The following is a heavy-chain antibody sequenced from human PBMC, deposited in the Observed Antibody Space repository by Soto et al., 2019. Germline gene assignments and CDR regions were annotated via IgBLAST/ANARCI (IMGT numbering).Heavy chain of an antibody. CDR2: IWYDGSNK. J-gene: IGHJ4*02. CDR1: GFTFSSYG. CDR3: ARESKVGYSYGYFVDY. Sequence: PGGSLRLSCAASGFTFSSYGMHWVRQAPGKGLEWVAVIWYDGSNKYYADSVKGRFTISRDNSKNTLYLQMNSLRAEDTAVYYCARESKVGYSYGYFVDYWGQGTLVTVSS. D-gene: IGHD5-18*01. V-gene: IGHV3-33*01.